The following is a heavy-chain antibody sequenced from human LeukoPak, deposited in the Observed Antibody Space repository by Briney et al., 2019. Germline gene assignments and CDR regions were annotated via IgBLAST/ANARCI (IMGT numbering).Heavy chain of an antibody. CDR3: ARDGDTSGHYSLGPDF. D-gene: IGHD3-22*01. V-gene: IGHV3-21*01. J-gene: IGHJ4*02. CDR2: ISSTSSYI. Sequence: GGSLRLSCAASGFTFSSYNMNWVRQAPGKGLEWVAFISSTSSYIYYADSVQGRFTISRDNAKNSLYLQMNSLRAEGTAVYYCARDGDTSGHYSLGPDFWGRGTLVTVSS. CDR1: GFTFSSYN.